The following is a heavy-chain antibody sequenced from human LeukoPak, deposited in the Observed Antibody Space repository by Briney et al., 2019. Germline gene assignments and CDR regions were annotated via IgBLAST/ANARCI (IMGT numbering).Heavy chain of an antibody. CDR3: ARVRAREPAAEGGAVFDY. CDR1: GYTFTGYY. J-gene: IGHJ4*02. D-gene: IGHD1-26*01. Sequence: GASVKVSCKASGYTFTGYYMHWVRQAPGQGLEWMGRINPNSGGTNYAQKFQGRVTMTRDTSISTAYMELSSLRSEDTAVYYCARVRAREPAAEGGAVFDYWGQGTLVTVSS. CDR2: INPNSGGT. V-gene: IGHV1-2*06.